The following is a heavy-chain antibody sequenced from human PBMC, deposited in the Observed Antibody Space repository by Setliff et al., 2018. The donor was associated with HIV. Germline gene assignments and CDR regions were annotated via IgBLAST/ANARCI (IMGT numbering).Heavy chain of an antibody. CDR2: IFSNDEK. J-gene: IGHJ6*02. CDR1: GFSLSNARMG. D-gene: IGHD6-13*01. Sequence: ASGPTLVNPTETLTLTCTVSGFSLSNARMGVSWIRQPPGKALEWLAHIFSNDEKSYSTSLKDRLSITKDTSKNQVVLTMTNMDPVDTGTYYCAHSIPEDFNSSSWYKFYYGMDVWGQGTTVTVSS. CDR3: AHSIPEDFNSSSWYKFYYGMDV. V-gene: IGHV2-26*01.